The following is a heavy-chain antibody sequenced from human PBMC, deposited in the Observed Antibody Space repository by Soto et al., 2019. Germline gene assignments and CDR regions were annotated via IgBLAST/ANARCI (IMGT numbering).Heavy chain of an antibody. J-gene: IGHJ6*03. CDR1: GYTFTSYD. CDR2: MNPNSGNT. CDR3: ARGAHLLWSGRTPAGYMDV. V-gene: IGHV1-8*01. D-gene: IGHD3-10*01. Sequence: QVQLVQSGAEVKKPGASVKVSCKASGYTFTSYDINWVRQATGQGLEWMGWMNPNSGNTGYAQKFQGRVTMTRNTSISTAYMELSSLRSEDTAVYYCARGAHLLWSGRTPAGYMDVWGKGTTVTVSS.